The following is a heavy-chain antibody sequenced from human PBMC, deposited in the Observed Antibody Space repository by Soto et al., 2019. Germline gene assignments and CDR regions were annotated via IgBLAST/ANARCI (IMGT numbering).Heavy chain of an antibody. Sequence: PSETLSLTCTVSGGSISSGGYYWSWIRQHPGKGLEWIGYIYYSGSTYYNPSLKSRVTISVDTSKNQFSLKLSSVTAADTAVYYCARDTGDTGYGMDVWGQGTTVTVSS. V-gene: IGHV4-31*03. J-gene: IGHJ6*02. CDR2: IYYSGST. CDR3: ARDTGDTGYGMDV. D-gene: IGHD3-9*01. CDR1: GGSISSGGYY.